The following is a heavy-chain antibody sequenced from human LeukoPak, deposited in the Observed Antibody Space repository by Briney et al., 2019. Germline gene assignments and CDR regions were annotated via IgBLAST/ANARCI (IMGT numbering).Heavy chain of an antibody. CDR2: IRSTGDST. V-gene: IGHV3-64*01. CDR1: GFTFSNFA. CDR3: AKGAKRVVGATTHWFDP. Sequence: GGSLRLSCAASGFTFSNFAIHWVRQAPGKGLEFVSGIRSTGDSTYYANSAKGRFTISRDNSKNTLYLQMNSLRDEDTAVYYCAKGAKRVVGATTHWFDPWGQGTLVTVSS. J-gene: IGHJ5*02. D-gene: IGHD1-26*01.